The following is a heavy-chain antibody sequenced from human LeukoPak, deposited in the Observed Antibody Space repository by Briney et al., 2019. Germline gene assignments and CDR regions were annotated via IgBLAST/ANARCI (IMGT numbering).Heavy chain of an antibody. Sequence: GGSLRLSCAASGFTFSSYEMNWVRQAPGKGLEWVSYISSSGSTIYYADSVKGRFTISRDNAKNSLYLQMNSLRAEDTAVYYCARDRRDIVLMVYAIEGGFDYWGQGTLVTVSS. V-gene: IGHV3-48*03. D-gene: IGHD2-8*01. CDR1: GFTFSSYE. CDR3: ARDRRDIVLMVYAIEGGFDY. J-gene: IGHJ4*02. CDR2: ISSSGSTI.